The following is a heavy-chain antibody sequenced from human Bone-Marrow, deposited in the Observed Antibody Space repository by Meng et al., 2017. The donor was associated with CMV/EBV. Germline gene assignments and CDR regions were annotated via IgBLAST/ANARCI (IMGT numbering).Heavy chain of an antibody. CDR2: INPNSGGT. V-gene: IGHV1-2*02. CDR3: AILPGIAAAGGYY. D-gene: IGHD6-13*01. J-gene: IGHJ4*02. Sequence: ASVKVSCKASGYTFTGYYMHWVRLAPGQGLEWMGWINPNSGGTNYAQKFQGRVTMTRDTSISTAYMELSRLRSDDTAVYYCAILPGIAAAGGYYWGQGTLVTVSS. CDR1: GYTFTGYY.